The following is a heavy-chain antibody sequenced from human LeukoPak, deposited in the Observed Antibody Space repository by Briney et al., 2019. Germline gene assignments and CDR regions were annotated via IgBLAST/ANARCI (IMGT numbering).Heavy chain of an antibody. CDR2: INPSGGST. D-gene: IGHD1-26*01. Sequence: ASVKVSCKASGYTFTSYYMHWVRQAPGQGLEWMGIINPSGGSTSYAQKFQGRVTMTEDTSTDTAYMELSSLRSEDTAVYYCATDRWELPGNWFDPWGQGTLVTVSS. V-gene: IGHV1-46*01. J-gene: IGHJ5*02. CDR1: GYTFTSYY. CDR3: ATDRWELPGNWFDP.